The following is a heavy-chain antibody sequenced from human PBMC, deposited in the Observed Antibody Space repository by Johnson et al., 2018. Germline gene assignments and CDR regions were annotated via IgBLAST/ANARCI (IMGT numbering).Heavy chain of an antibody. CDR2: ISDGGSST. J-gene: IGHJ3*02. Sequence: QVQLVQSGGGLVKPGGSLRLSCAASGFTFSIYSMNWVRQAPGKGLEWVSRISDGGSSTDYADSVRGRFTISRDNSKNTLYLQMISLRAEDTAVYYCAKELEVGSGSALNIWGKGTMVTVSS. D-gene: IGHD1-1*01. V-gene: IGHV3-NL1*01. CDR3: AKELEVGSGSALNI. CDR1: GFTFSIYS.